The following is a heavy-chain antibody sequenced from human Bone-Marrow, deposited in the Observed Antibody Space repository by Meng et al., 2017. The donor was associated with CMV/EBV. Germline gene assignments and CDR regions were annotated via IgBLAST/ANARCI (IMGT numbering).Heavy chain of an antibody. Sequence: GESLKISCAAPGFTFSDYYMSWIRQAPGKGLEWVSYISSSGSTIYYADSVKGRFTISRDNAKNSLYLQMNSLRAEDTAVYYCARVPVRGNYYYYYYGMDVWGQGTTVTVSS. CDR2: ISSSGSTI. CDR3: ARVPVRGNYYYYYYGMDV. D-gene: IGHD3-10*01. V-gene: IGHV3-11*04. CDR1: GFTFSDYY. J-gene: IGHJ6*02.